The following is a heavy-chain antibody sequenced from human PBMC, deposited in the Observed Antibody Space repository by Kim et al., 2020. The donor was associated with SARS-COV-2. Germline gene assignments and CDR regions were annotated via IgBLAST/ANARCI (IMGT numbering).Heavy chain of an antibody. CDR1: GGSISSSSYY. D-gene: IGHD6-13*01. V-gene: IGHV4-39*01. J-gene: IGHJ4*02. Sequence: SETLSLTCTVSGGSISSSSYYWGWIRQPPGKGLEWIGSIYYSGSTYYNPSLKSRVTISVDTSKNQFSLKLSSVTAADTAVYYCARLGDNRYSGSWYGNCWGQGTLVTVSS. CDR2: IYYSGST. CDR3: ARLGDNRYSGSWYGNC.